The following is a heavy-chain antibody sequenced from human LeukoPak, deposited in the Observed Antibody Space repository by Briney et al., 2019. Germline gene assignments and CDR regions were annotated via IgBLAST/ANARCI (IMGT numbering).Heavy chain of an antibody. CDR2: VYYTGST. D-gene: IGHD2-2*01. J-gene: IGHJ5*02. CDR3: ARAVEPALGFDP. V-gene: IGHV4-31*03. Sequence: SETLSLTCTVSGGSISSGGYYWSWIRQHPGKGLEWLGYVYYTGSTYYSPSLKSRVTTSLDTSNNQFSLKLNSVTAADTAVYYCARAVEPALGFDPWGQGTLVTVSS. CDR1: GGSISSGGYY.